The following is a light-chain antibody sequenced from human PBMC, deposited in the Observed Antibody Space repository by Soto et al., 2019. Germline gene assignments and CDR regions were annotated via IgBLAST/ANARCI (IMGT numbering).Light chain of an antibody. J-gene: IGKJ4*01. CDR2: WAS. CDR3: QQYYTNPFT. Sequence: DFVMTQSPDSLAVSLGERATINCKSNQSVLYSTNNKNYLAWYQQKPGQPPKLLIYWASTRESGVPDRFSGSGSGTDFTLTISSLQAEDVALYFCQQYYTNPFTFGGGTKVEIK. CDR1: QSVLYSTNNKNY. V-gene: IGKV4-1*01.